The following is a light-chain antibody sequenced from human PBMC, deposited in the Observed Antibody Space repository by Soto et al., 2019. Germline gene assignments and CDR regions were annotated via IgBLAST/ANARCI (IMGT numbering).Light chain of an antibody. V-gene: IGKV3-20*01. CDR3: QQYGSSGT. J-gene: IGKJ1*01. CDR1: QSVSNNY. Sequence: EILYTHSPCTLSLSPRERATLSCSDSQSVSNNYLAWYQQKPGQAPRLLIYGASNRATGIPDRFSGSGSGTDFTLTISRLEPEDFAVYYCQQYGSSGTFGQGTKVDNK. CDR2: GAS.